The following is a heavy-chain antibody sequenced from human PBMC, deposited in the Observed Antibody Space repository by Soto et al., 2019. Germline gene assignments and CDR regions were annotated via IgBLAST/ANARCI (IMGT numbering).Heavy chain of an antibody. Sequence: AAVKVSCKASGYTFTSYGISWVRQAPGQGLEWMGWISAYNGNTNYAQKLQGRVTMTTDTSTSTAYMELRSLRSDDTAVYYCARFGYSLPYGAFDIWGQGTMVTVSS. V-gene: IGHV1-18*01. CDR2: ISAYNGNT. J-gene: IGHJ3*02. D-gene: IGHD5-18*01. CDR1: GYTFTSYG. CDR3: ARFGYSLPYGAFDI.